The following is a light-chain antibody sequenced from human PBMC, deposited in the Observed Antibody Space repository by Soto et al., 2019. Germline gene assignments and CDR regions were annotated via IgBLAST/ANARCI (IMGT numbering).Light chain of an antibody. CDR2: GAS. Sequence: EIVLTQSPGTLSLSPGERVTLSCRASQSVSSSYLAWYQQKPGQAPRLLIYGASSRATGIPDRFNGSGSGTDFTLTISRLEPEDFAVYYCQQYGSPRTFGQGTRLEIK. CDR1: QSVSSSY. V-gene: IGKV3-20*01. J-gene: IGKJ5*01. CDR3: QQYGSPRT.